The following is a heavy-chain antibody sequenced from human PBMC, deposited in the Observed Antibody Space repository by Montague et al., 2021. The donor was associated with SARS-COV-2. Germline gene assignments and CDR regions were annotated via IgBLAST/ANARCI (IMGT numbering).Heavy chain of an antibody. J-gene: IGHJ4*02. D-gene: IGHD6-19*01. CDR2: ISYDGSNK. V-gene: IGHV3-30*09. Sequence: SLRLSCAASGFTFNNYAMHWVRQAPGKGLEWVAIISYDGSNKYYAGFVKGRFAISRDNSKNTLYLQMNSLRAEDTAVYYCVRASLIKARIAVAGTTVYWGQGTLVTISS. CDR1: GFTFNNYA. CDR3: VRASLIKARIAVAGTTVY.